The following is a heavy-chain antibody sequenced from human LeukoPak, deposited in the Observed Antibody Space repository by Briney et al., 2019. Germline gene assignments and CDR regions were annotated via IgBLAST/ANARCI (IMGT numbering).Heavy chain of an antibody. J-gene: IGHJ6*03. CDR2: IKSKTDGGTA. V-gene: IGHV3-15*01. D-gene: IGHD3-9*01. CDR3: TSDGRYFDWRPYFYYYMDV. Sequence: PGGPLRLSCAASGFTFSNAWMSWVRQAPGKGLEWVGRIKSKTDGGTADYAAPVKGRFTISRDDSKNTLFLQMNSLKTEDAAVYYRTSDGRYFDWRPYFYYYMDVWGKGATVTVSS. CDR1: GFTFSNAW.